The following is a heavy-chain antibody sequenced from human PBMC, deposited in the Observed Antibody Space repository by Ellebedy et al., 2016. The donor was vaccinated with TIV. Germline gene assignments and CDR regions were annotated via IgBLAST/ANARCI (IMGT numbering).Heavy chain of an antibody. V-gene: IGHV3-30*03. D-gene: IGHD1-26*01. J-gene: IGHJ4*02. CDR2: ISSYGTKE. Sequence: GESLKISXAASGFTFSDYGMVWVRQRPGKGLEWVAVISSYGTKEEYADSVKGRFTISRDDSTTTLYLQMSSLTAADTAVYYCARDTVGATEEVFHYWGQGTLVTVSS. CDR1: GFTFSDYG. CDR3: ARDTVGATEEVFHY.